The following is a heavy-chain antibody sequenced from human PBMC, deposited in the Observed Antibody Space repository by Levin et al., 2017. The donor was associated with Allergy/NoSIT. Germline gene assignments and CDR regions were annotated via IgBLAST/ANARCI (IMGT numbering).Heavy chain of an antibody. CDR2: MNPNSGNT. Sequence: ASVKVSCKASGYTFTSYDINWVRQATGQGLEWMGWMNPNSGNTGYAQKFQGRVTMTRNTSISTAYMELSSLRSEDTAVYYCARGRPLTYYYGSGSYPGMDGWGQGTTVTVSS. CDR1: GYTFTSYD. CDR3: ARGRPLTYYYGSGSYPGMDG. J-gene: IGHJ6*02. V-gene: IGHV1-8*01. D-gene: IGHD3-10*01.